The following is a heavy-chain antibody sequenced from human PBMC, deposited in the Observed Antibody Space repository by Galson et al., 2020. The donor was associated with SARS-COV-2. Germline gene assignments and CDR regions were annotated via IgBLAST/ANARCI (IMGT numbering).Heavy chain of an antibody. D-gene: IGHD3-16*01. J-gene: IGHJ6*02. Sequence: ETSETLPLTCTVSGGSISSGGYYWSWIRQHPGKGLEWIGYIYYSGSTYYNPSLKRRVTISVDTSKNQFSLKLSSVTAADTAVYYCARGEAGGNRYYYYYYGMDVWGQGTTVTVSS. CDR2: IYYSGST. CDR1: GGSISSGGYY. CDR3: ARGEAGGNRYYYYYYGMDV. V-gene: IGHV4-31*03.